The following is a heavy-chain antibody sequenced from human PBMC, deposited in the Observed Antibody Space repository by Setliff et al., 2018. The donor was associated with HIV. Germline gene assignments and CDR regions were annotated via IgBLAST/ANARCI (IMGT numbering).Heavy chain of an antibody. J-gene: IGHJ3*02. V-gene: IGHV1-18*01. Sequence: ASVKVSCKPSGYTFNSYAISWVRQAPGQGLEWMGWISAYNGNTNYAQKLQGRVTMTTDTSTSTAYMELRSLRSDDTAVYYCAREEERYYDSSGHDAFDIWGQGTMVTVSS. CDR3: AREEERYYDSSGHDAFDI. D-gene: IGHD3-22*01. CDR2: ISAYNGNT. CDR1: GYTFNSYA.